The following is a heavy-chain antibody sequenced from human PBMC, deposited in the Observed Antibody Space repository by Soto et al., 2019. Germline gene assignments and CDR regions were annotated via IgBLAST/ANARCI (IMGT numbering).Heavy chain of an antibody. CDR1: GFSLSTSGLG. D-gene: IGHD6-19*01. V-gene: IGHV2-5*01. Sequence: QITLKESGPTLVRPTQTLTLTCTFSGFSLSTSGLGVGWIRQPPGKALEWLALIYCNDDKRYNPSLNARLTITKDTSKHQVVLTMTNMDPVDTATYCCAHRPSGWYLFDYWGQGTLVTV. CDR2: IYCNDDK. J-gene: IGHJ4*02. CDR3: AHRPSGWYLFDY.